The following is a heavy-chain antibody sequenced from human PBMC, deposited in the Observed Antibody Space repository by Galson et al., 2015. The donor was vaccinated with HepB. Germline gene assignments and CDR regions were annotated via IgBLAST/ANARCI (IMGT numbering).Heavy chain of an antibody. Sequence: QVQLQESGPGRVKPSETLSLTCAVYGGSFSGYYWSWIRHPPGKGLEWIGEINHSGSTNYNPSLKSRVTISVDTSKNQFSLKLSSVTAADTAVYYCARVGTIFGVKDTWGQGTLVTVSS. CDR1: GGSFSGYY. CDR3: ARVGTIFGVKDT. D-gene: IGHD3-3*01. V-gene: IGHV4-34*01. CDR2: INHSGST. J-gene: IGHJ5*02.